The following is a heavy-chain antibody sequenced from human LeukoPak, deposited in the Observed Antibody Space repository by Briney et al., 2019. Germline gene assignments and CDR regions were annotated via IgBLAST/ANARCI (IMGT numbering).Heavy chain of an antibody. V-gene: IGHV3-21*01. J-gene: IGHJ4*02. CDR3: ARGMEKQQLVPLLRGLFDY. CDR1: GFTFSSYA. D-gene: IGHD6-13*01. Sequence: GGSLRLSCAASGFTFSSYAMSWVRQAPGKGLEWVSSISSSSSYIYYADSVEGRFTISRDNAKNSLYLQMNSLRAEDTAVYYCARGMEKQQLVPLLRGLFDYWGQGTLVTVSS. CDR2: ISSSSSYI.